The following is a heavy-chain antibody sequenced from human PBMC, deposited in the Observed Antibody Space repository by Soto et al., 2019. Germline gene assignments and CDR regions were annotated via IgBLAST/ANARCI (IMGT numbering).Heavy chain of an antibody. Sequence: QVQLVESGGGVVQPGRSLRLSCAASGFTFSSYAMHWVRQAPGKGLEWVAVISYDGSNKYYADSVKGRFTISRYNSKNTRYLQMNSLSAEDTDVYYCARWGDGDNMDYWGQGTLVTVS. D-gene: IGHD3-10*01. J-gene: IGHJ4*02. CDR2: ISYDGSNK. CDR3: ARWGDGDNMDY. CDR1: GFTFSSYA. V-gene: IGHV3-30-3*01.